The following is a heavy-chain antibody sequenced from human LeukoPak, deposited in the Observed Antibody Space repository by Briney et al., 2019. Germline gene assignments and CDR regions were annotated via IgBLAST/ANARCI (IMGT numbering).Heavy chain of an antibody. V-gene: IGHV3-74*01. CDR3: ARDGRSGNFDK. J-gene: IGHJ4*02. Sequence: PGGSLRLSCAASGFTFSGYCMHWVRQAPGKGLEWVSVIKSDGSITTSADAAQVRFTISRDTAKNTLYLQMNSLRAEDTAVYYCARDGRSGNFDKWGQGTLVSVSS. CDR1: GFTFSGYC. D-gene: IGHD1-26*01. CDR2: IKSDGSIT.